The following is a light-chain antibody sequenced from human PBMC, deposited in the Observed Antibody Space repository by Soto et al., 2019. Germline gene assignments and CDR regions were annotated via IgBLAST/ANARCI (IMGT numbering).Light chain of an antibody. CDR2: ANH. CDR3: AVWDDGLNGPGML. V-gene: IGLV1-47*02. Sequence: QSVVIQPPSLSGTPGQRITISCSGSSSNIGTHYVYWYRQVSGSAPKVVIHANHQRPSGVPDRFSGSKSGTSATLAISGLQSEDEAEYYCAVWDDGLNGPGMLFGGGTQLTVL. CDR1: SSNIGTHY. J-gene: IGLJ7*01.